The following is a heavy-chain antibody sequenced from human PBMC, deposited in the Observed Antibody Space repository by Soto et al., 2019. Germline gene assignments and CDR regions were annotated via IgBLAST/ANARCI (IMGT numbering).Heavy chain of an antibody. CDR1: GGSVSGYN. V-gene: IGHV4-59*08. CDR3: ARGPPLGY. J-gene: IGHJ4*02. CDR2: IYHTGRT. Sequence: PSETLSLTCAVSGGSVSGYNWCWIRQSPGKELEWIGHIYHTGRTTYNTSLESRVTKSVDTSKNHFSLKLNSVTAADTAVYYCARGPPLGYWGQGTLVTVS.